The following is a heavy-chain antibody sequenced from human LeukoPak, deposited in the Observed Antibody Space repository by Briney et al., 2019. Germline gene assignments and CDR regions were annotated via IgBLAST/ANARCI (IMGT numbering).Heavy chain of an antibody. CDR2: INHSGST. D-gene: IGHD1-26*01. CDR3: ARGPLVGATRGGLYYFDY. Sequence: SETLSLTCAVYGGSFSGYYWSWIRQPPGKGLEWIGEINHSGSTNYNPSLKSRVTISVGTSKNQFSLKLSSATAADTAVYYCARGPLVGATRGGLYYFDYWGQGTLVTVSS. J-gene: IGHJ4*02. V-gene: IGHV4-34*01. CDR1: GGSFSGYY.